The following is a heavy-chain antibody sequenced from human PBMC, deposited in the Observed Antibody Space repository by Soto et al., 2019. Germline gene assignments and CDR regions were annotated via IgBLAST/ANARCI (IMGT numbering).Heavy chain of an antibody. CDR3: ARDGVTDQKKTRNYYYYGMDV. D-gene: IGHD1-20*01. Sequence: QVQLQESGPGLVKPSQTLSLTCTVSGGSISSGGYYWSWIRQHPGKGLEWIGYIYYSGSTYYNPSLKSRVTISVDTSKNQFSLKLSSVTAADTAVYYCARDGVTDQKKTRNYYYYGMDVWGQGTTVTVSS. J-gene: IGHJ6*02. CDR2: IYYSGST. CDR1: GGSISSGGYY. V-gene: IGHV4-31*03.